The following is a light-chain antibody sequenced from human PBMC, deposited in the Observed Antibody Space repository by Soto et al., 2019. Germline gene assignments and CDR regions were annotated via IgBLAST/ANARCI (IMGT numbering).Light chain of an antibody. Sequence: DIVITQSPATLSLSPGERATLSCRASQIVSSYLAWYQQKPGQAPRLLIYDASNRATGIPARFSGSGSGTDFTLTISSLEPEDFAVYYCQQRSNWPRTFGQGSKVDI. CDR2: DAS. J-gene: IGKJ1*01. V-gene: IGKV3-11*01. CDR1: QIVSSY. CDR3: QQRSNWPRT.